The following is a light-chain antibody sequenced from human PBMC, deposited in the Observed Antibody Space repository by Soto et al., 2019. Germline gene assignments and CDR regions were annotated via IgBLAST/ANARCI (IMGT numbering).Light chain of an antibody. Sequence: QSALTQPASVSGSPGQSITISCTGTSSDVGGYKYVSWYQQHPGKAPKLMIYDVSNRPSGVSNRFSGSKSGNTASLTISGLPAEDEADYYCSSYTRSSTLVVFGGGTKLTVL. CDR3: SSYTRSSTLVV. CDR1: SSDVGGYKY. V-gene: IGLV2-14*01. CDR2: DVS. J-gene: IGLJ2*01.